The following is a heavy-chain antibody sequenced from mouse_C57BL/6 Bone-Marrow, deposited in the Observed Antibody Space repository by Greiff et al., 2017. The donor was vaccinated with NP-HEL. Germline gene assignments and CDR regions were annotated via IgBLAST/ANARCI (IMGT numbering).Heavy chain of an antibody. V-gene: IGHV6-6*01. J-gene: IGHJ4*01. CDR2: IRNKANNHAT. CDR1: GFTFSDAW. D-gene: IGHD1-1*01. Sequence: DVKLVESGGGLVQPGGSMKLSCAASGFTFSDAWMDWVRQSPEKGLEWVAEIRNKANNHATYYAESVKGRFTISRDDSKSSVYLQMNSLRAEDTGIYYCTHYGSSFYAMDYWGQGTSVTVSS. CDR3: THYGSSFYAMDY.